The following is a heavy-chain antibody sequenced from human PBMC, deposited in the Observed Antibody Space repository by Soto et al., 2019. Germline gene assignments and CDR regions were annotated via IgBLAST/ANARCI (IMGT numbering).Heavy chain of an antibody. CDR1: GFTFSSYW. CDR2: ISTDGSIT. J-gene: IGHJ4*02. Sequence: GSLRLSCAASGFTFSSYWMHWVRQAPGGGLVWVSRISTDGSITNYADSVKGRFTISRDNAKNTLYLEMNSLRAEDTAVYHCARRETARGFDYWGQGTLVTVSS. D-gene: IGHD6-6*01. V-gene: IGHV3-74*01. CDR3: ARRETARGFDY.